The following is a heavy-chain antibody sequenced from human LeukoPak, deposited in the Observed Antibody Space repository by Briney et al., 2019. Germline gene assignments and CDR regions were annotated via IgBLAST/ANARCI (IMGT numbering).Heavy chain of an antibody. Sequence: GGSLRLSCAASGFTFSNYAMSWVRLAPGKGLEWVSAISGSGGSTYYADSVKGRFTISRDNSKNTLFLQMNSLRPEDTAVYYCARGDGAGSYYNVPEYFQHWGQGTLVTVSS. J-gene: IGHJ1*01. CDR2: ISGSGGST. V-gene: IGHV3-23*01. D-gene: IGHD3-10*01. CDR3: ARGDGAGSYYNVPEYFQH. CDR1: GFTFSNYA.